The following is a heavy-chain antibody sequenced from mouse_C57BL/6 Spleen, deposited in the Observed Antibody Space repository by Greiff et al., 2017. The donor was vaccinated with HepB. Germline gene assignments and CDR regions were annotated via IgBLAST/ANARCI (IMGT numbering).Heavy chain of an antibody. Sequence: ESGPGLVKPSQSLSLTCSVTGYSITSGYYWNWIRQFPGNKLEWMGYISYDGSNNYNPSLKNRISITRDTSKNQFFLKLNSVTTEDTATYYCARDQVDGYFDYWGQGTTLTVSS. D-gene: IGHD2-3*01. CDR3: ARDQVDGYFDY. J-gene: IGHJ2*01. CDR1: GYSITSGYY. V-gene: IGHV3-6*01. CDR2: ISYDGSN.